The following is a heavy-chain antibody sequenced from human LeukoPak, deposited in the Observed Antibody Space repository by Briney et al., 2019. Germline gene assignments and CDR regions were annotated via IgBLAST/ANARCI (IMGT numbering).Heavy chain of an antibody. CDR1: GFTFSSYA. J-gene: IGHJ4*02. Sequence: GGSLRLSCAASGFTFSSYAMSWVRQAPGKGLEWVSTISGSGASTYYADSVKGRFTISRDDSKNTLYLQMNSLRAEDTAVYYCAKQPGSVVDSSGSLSRHWGQGTLVTVSS. D-gene: IGHD3-22*01. V-gene: IGHV3-23*01. CDR3: AKQPGSVVDSSGSLSRH. CDR2: ISGSGAST.